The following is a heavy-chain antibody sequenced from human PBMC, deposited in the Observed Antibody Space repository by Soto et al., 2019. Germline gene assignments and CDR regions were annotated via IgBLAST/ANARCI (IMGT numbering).Heavy chain of an antibody. D-gene: IGHD6-13*01. J-gene: IGHJ6*02. V-gene: IGHV3-30*18. CDR1: GFTFSSYG. CDR3: AKAAAGQNPSYYYYGMDV. Sequence: PGGSLRLSCAASGFTFSSYGMHWVRQAPGKGLEWVAVISYDGSNKYYADSVKGRFTISRDNSKNTLYLQMNSLRAEDTAVYYCAKAAAGQNPSYYYYGMDVWGQGTTVTVSS. CDR2: ISYDGSNK.